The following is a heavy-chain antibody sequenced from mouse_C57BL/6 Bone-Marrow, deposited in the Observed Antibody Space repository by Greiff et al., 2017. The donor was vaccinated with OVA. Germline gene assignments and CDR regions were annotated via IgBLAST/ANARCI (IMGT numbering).Heavy chain of an antibody. V-gene: IGHV14-4*01. Sequence: VQLKQSGAELVRPGASVKLSCTASGFNIKDDYMHWVKQRPEQGLEWIGWIDPENGDTEYASKFQGKATITADTSSNTAYLQLSSLTSEDTAVYYCTSYYQPVYWGQGTTLTVSS. J-gene: IGHJ2*01. CDR3: TSYYQPVY. CDR1: GFNIKDDY. CDR2: IDPENGDT. D-gene: IGHD1-1*01.